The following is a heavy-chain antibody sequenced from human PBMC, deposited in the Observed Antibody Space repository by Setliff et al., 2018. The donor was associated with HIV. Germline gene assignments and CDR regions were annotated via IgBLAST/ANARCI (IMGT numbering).Heavy chain of an antibody. CDR2: ISSSSSFI. Sequence: GESLKISCAASGFTFSTYTMNWVRQAPGKGLEWLSSISSSSSFIYYADSVKGRFTISREDAKNSLFLQMNSLRAEDTAVYYCAGQWGPYYMDVWGKGTTVTAP. D-gene: IGHD3-16*01. J-gene: IGHJ6*03. CDR3: AGQWGPYYMDV. V-gene: IGHV3-21*01. CDR1: GFTFSTYT.